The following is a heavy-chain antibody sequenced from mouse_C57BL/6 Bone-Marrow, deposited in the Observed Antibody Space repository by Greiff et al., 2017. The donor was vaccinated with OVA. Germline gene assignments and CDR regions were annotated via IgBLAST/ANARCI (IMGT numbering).Heavy chain of an antibody. D-gene: IGHD1-1*01. CDR2: INPSSGYT. CDR3: ERRSTTVVASYNNAMDY. J-gene: IGHJ4*01. V-gene: IGHV1-7*01. CDR1: GYTFTSSW. Sequence: VQLQQSGAELAKPGASVKLSCKASGYTFTSSWMHWVKQRPGQGLEWIGYINPSSGYTKYNQKFKDKATLTADKSSSTAYMQLSSLTYEDSAVYYCERRSTTVVASYNNAMDYWGQGTSVTVSS.